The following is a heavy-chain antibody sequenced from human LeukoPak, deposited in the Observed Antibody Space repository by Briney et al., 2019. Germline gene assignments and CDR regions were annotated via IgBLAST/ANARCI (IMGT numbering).Heavy chain of an antibody. Sequence: PSETLSLTCTVSGGSISSYYWSWIRQPPGKGLEWIGYIYYSGSTNYNPSLKSRVTISVDTSKNQLSLKLSSVTAADTAVYYCASIMITFGGVIYFDYWGQGTLVTVSS. CDR1: GGSISSYY. CDR2: IYYSGST. J-gene: IGHJ4*02. CDR3: ASIMITFGGVIYFDY. D-gene: IGHD3-16*01. V-gene: IGHV4-59*01.